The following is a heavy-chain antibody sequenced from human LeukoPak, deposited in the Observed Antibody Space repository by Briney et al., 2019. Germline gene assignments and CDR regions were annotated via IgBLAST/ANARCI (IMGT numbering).Heavy chain of an antibody. Sequence: GRSLRLSCAASGFTFDDYAMHWVRQAPGKGLEWVSGISWNSGSIGYADSVKGRLTISRDNAKNSLYLQMNSLRAEDTALYYCAKDTLGRPNGMDVWGQGTTVTVSS. CDR2: ISWNSGSI. V-gene: IGHV3-9*01. CDR3: AKDTLGRPNGMDV. CDR1: GFTFDDYA. J-gene: IGHJ6*02.